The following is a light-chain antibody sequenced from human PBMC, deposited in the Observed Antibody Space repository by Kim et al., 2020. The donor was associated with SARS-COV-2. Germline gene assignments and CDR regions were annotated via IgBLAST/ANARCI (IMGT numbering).Light chain of an antibody. CDR3: QLWDSSSDHVV. V-gene: IGLV3-21*04. Sequence: APGKTARITCGGNNIGRQSVHWYQQKPGQAPVLVLYYDTNRPSGIPERFSGSNSGNTATLTISRVEAGDEADYYCQLWDSSSDHVVFGGGTQLTVL. CDR1: NIGRQS. J-gene: IGLJ2*01. CDR2: YDT.